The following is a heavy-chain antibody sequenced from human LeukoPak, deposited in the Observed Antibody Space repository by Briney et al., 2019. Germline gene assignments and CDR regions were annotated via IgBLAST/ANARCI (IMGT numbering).Heavy chain of an antibody. CDR1: DFTVSSNY. J-gene: IGHJ4*02. Sequence: GGSLRLSCAASDFTVSSNYVSWVRQAPGKGLEWVSVLYSGGTTYYADSVKGRFTISRDNSKNTLYLQMNSLRAEDTAVYYCAGRYDSSGYPLHWGQGTLVTVSS. CDR2: LYSGGTT. CDR3: AGRYDSSGYPLH. V-gene: IGHV3-53*01. D-gene: IGHD3-22*01.